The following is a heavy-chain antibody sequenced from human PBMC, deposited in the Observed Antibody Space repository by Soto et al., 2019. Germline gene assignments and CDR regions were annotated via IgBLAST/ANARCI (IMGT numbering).Heavy chain of an antibody. D-gene: IGHD2-15*01. CDR3: ATDPQVAQPFSLAFDI. CDR1: GFTFTSSA. J-gene: IGHJ3*02. Sequence: SVKVSCKASGFTFTSSAMQWVRQARGQRLEWIGWIVVGSGNTNYAQKFQERVTITRDMSTSTAYMELSSLRSEDTAVYYCATDPQVAQPFSLAFDIWGQGTMVTVSS. V-gene: IGHV1-58*02. CDR2: IVVGSGNT.